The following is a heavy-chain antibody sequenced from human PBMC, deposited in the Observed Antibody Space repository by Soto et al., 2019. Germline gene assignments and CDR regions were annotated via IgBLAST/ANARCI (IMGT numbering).Heavy chain of an antibody. CDR3: ATDGGR. CDR2: IKSKTAGGAI. CDR1: GFTFTDAW. J-gene: IGHJ4*02. Sequence: EVQLVESGGGLVKPGGSLRLSCEASGFTFTDAWMNWVRQAPGKGLEWVGRIKSKTAGGAIDYTTPVEGRVTISRDDSENTLYLQMNSLKTEDTAVYYCATDGGRWGQGTLVTVSS. V-gene: IGHV3-15*07.